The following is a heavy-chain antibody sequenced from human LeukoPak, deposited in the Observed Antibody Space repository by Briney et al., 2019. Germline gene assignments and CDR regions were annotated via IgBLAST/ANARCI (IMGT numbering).Heavy chain of an antibody. CDR2: IYNSGTT. CDR1: GGSFSSYY. J-gene: IGHJ2*01. D-gene: IGHD1-26*01. Sequence: SETLSLTCTVSGGSFSSYYWTWIRQPAGKGLEWIGRIYNSGTTNYSPSLESRVTVSLDTSKNRFSLSLGSVTAADTAVYYCARDRLGATGHWRIDVWGRGTLVTVS. CDR3: ARDRLGATGHWRIDV. V-gene: IGHV4-4*07.